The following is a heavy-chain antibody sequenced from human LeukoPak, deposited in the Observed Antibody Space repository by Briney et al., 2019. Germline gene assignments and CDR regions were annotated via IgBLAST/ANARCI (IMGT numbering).Heavy chain of an antibody. CDR3: ARAVRGVMNHYYYYYMDV. CDR1: GFTFSSYA. Sequence: GGSLRLSCAASGFTFSSYAMHWVRQAPGKGLEWVAVISYDGSNKYYAGSVKGRFTISRENAKNSLYLQMNSLRAGDTAVYYCARAVRGVMNHYYYYYMDVWGKGTTVTISS. V-gene: IGHV3-30*14. J-gene: IGHJ6*03. CDR2: ISYDGSNK. D-gene: IGHD3-10*01.